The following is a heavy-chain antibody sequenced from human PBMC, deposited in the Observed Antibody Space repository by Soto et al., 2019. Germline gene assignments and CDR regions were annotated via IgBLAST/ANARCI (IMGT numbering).Heavy chain of an antibody. D-gene: IGHD3-10*01. CDR1: GYTFTTYG. Sequence: QVQLVQSGAEVKKPGASVKVSCKASGYTFTTYGISWVRQAPGQGLEGLGWISAYNSNTNYAQKLQGRVTMTTDTSTSTAYMELRRLRSDDPAVDYRAGREYYGSGSLNYCGQGSLGTVSS. CDR3: AGREYYGSGSLNY. V-gene: IGHV1-18*01. J-gene: IGHJ4*02. CDR2: ISAYNSNT.